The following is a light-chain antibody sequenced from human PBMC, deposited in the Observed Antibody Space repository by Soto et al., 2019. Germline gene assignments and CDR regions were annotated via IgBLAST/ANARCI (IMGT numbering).Light chain of an antibody. CDR2: GAS. V-gene: IGKV3-15*01. Sequence: EVEMIQPRATRSMTPEERATLSCRASQSVYNNLAWYQQKPGQAPRLLIYGASTRATGIPARFSGSGSGTEFTLTISSLQSEDFAVYYCQQYNNWPPVTFGPGTKVAVK. CDR3: QQYNNWPPVT. J-gene: IGKJ3*01. CDR1: QSVYNN.